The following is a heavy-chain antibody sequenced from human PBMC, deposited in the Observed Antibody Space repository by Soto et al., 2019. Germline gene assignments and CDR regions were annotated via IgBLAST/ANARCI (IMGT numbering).Heavy chain of an antibody. Sequence: SETLSLTCAVSGGSISSGGYSCNLIRQPPGKDLEWIGYIYHSGSTYYNPSLKSRVTISVDRSKNQFSLKLSSVTAADTAVYYCARVPGDRSGYFNYYYGMDVWGQGTTVTVSS. V-gene: IGHV4-30-2*01. J-gene: IGHJ6*01. CDR3: ARVPGDRSGYFNYYYGMDV. CDR2: IYHSGST. CDR1: GGSISSGGYS. D-gene: IGHD3-22*01.